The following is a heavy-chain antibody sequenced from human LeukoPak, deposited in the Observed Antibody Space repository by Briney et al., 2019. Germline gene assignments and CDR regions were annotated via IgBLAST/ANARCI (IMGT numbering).Heavy chain of an antibody. J-gene: IGHJ6*02. CDR3: ARISGGVYYYYYYGMDV. Sequence: PSETLSLTCAVHGGSFSGYYWSWIRQPPGKGLEWIGEINHSGSTNYNPSLKSRVTISVDTSKNQFSLKLGSVTAADTAVYYCARISGGVYYYYYYGMDVWGQGTTVTVSS. CDR2: INHSGST. V-gene: IGHV4-34*01. CDR1: GGSFSGYY. D-gene: IGHD3-10*01.